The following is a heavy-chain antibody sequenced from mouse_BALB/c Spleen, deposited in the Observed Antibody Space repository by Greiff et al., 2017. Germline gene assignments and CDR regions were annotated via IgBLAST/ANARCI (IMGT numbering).Heavy chain of an antibody. CDR2: ISYDGSN. J-gene: IGHJ1*01. CDR1: GYSITSGYY. D-gene: IGHD1-1*01. Sequence: VQLKESGPGLVKPSQSLSLTCSVTGYSITSGYYWNWIRQFPGNQLEWMGYISYDGSNNYNPSLKNRISITRDTSKNQFFLKLNSVTTEDTATYYCARDGITTVVAKYFDVWGAGTTVTVSS. V-gene: IGHV3-6*02. CDR3: ARDGITTVVAKYFDV.